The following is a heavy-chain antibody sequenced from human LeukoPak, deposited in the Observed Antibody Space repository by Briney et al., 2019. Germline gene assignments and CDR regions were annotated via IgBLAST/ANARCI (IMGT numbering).Heavy chain of an antibody. D-gene: IGHD7-27*01. V-gene: IGHV4-61*01. J-gene: IGHJ3*02. CDR2: IYYSGRT. Sequence: SETLSLTCTVSGGSVSSGSYYWSWIRQPPGKGLEWIGYIYYSGRTNYNPSLKSRVTISVDTSKNQFSLKLSSVTAADTAVYYCARDRTGDDAFDIWGQGTMVTVSS. CDR3: ARDRTGDDAFDI. CDR1: GGSVSSGSYY.